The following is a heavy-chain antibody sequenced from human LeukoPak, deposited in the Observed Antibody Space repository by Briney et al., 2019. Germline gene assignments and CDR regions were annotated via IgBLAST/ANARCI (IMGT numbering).Heavy chain of an antibody. CDR3: ARDPYIAAAGI. D-gene: IGHD6-13*01. V-gene: IGHV4-34*01. Sequence: SETLSLTCAVYGGSFSGYYWSWIRQPPGKGLEWIGEINHSGSTNYNPSLKSRVTISVDTSKNQFSLKLSSVTAADTAVYYCARDPYIAAAGIWGQGTLVTVSS. J-gene: IGHJ4*02. CDR1: GGSFSGYY. CDR2: INHSGST.